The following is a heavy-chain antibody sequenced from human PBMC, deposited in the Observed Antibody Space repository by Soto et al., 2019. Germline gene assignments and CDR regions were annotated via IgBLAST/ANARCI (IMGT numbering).Heavy chain of an antibody. D-gene: IGHD2-15*01. CDR2: IYYSGST. J-gene: IGHJ6*03. Sequence: SETLSLTCTVSGGSISSGDYYWSWIRQPPGKGLEWIGYIYYSGSTYYNPSLKSRLTISVDTSKNQFSLKLSSVTAADTAVYYCAREVLVLAATVKDYYYYIDVWGKGSTVTVSS. CDR1: GGSISSGDYY. V-gene: IGHV4-30-4*01. CDR3: AREVLVLAATVKDYYYYIDV.